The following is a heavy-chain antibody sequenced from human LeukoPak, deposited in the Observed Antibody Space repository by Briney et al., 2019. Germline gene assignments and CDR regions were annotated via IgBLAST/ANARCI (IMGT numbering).Heavy chain of an antibody. CDR2: ISPDSNHI. V-gene: IGHV3-21*01. D-gene: IGHD3-3*01. CDR1: GFAFSRYS. J-gene: IGHJ4*02. Sequence: GGSLRLSCAASGFAFSRYSMNWVRQAPGKGLEWVPSISPDSNHIYYADSVRGRFTMSRDDSQNSLHLRMNSLRADDTAVYYCTRLLLESSPPNDFWGQGTLVAVSS. CDR3: TRLLLESSPPNDF.